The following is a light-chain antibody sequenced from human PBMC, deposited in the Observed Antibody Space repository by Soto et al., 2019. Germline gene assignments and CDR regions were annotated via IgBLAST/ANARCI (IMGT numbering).Light chain of an antibody. CDR1: SSDVGAYNS. CDR3: CSSAPESTYV. Sequence: VLAQPASVSGSPGQSITISCTGTSSDVGAYNSVSWYQQHPHKAPQVIIYKGTQRPSGVSSRFSGSTSGNAASLTISGLQADDEADYFCCSSAPESTYVFGSGTKVTVL. V-gene: IGLV2-23*01. J-gene: IGLJ1*01. CDR2: KGT.